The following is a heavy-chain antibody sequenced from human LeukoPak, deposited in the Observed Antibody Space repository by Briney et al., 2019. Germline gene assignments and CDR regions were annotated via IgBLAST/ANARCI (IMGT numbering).Heavy chain of an antibody. D-gene: IGHD3-22*01. CDR2: ITASSTAI. CDR3: VRDWGYDSSGYWQKYFDT. V-gene: IGHV3-21*01. J-gene: IGHJ4*02. Sequence: GGSLRLSCAASGFTFNTYTMNWVRQAPGKGLEWVSSITASSTAIYSADSVKGRFTISRDNAKNFLYLQMNSLRAEDTAVYYCVRDWGYDSSGYWQKYFDTWGQGTLVTVSS. CDR1: GFTFNTYT.